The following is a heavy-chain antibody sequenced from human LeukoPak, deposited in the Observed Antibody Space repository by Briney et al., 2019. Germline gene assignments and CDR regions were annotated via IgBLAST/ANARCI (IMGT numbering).Heavy chain of an antibody. V-gene: IGHV4-4*07. D-gene: IGHD5-12*01. J-gene: IGHJ4*02. CDR3: ARDIGDSGYDYMFDS. CDR1: GGSFSSYY. Sequence: KPSETLSLTCTVSGGSFSSYYWGWIRQPAGKRLEWIGRIYTSGSTTYNPSLKSRVTMSVDTSNNQFSLQLRSVTAADTAVYYCARDIGDSGYDYMFDSWGQGSLVTVSS. CDR2: IYTSGST.